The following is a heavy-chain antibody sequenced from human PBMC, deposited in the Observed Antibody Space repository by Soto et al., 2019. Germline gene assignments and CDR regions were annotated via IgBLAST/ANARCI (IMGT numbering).Heavy chain of an antibody. V-gene: IGHV3-23*01. CDR3: AKPLKGYDFWSGYPDNYYYGMDV. D-gene: IGHD3-3*01. J-gene: IGHJ6*02. Sequence: GSLRLSCAASGFTFSSYAMSWVRQAPGKGLEWVSAISGSGGSTYYADSVKGRFTISRDNSKNTLYLQMNSLRAEDTAVYYCAKPLKGYDFWSGYPDNYYYGMDVWGQGTTVTVSS. CDR2: ISGSGGST. CDR1: GFTFSSYA.